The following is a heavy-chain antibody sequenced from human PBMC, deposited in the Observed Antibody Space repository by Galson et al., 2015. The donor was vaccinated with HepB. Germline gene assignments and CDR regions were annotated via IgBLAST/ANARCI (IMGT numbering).Heavy chain of an antibody. CDR1: GFTVSSNY. CDR2: IYSGGST. Sequence: SLRLSCAASGFTVSSNYMSWVRQAPGKGLEWVSVIYSGGSTYYADSVKGRFTISRDNSKNTLYLQMNSLRAEDTAVYYCARGGSYGDYYYYYGMDVWGQGTTVTVSS. CDR3: ARGGSYGDYYYYYGMDV. V-gene: IGHV3-53*01. J-gene: IGHJ6*02. D-gene: IGHD4-17*01.